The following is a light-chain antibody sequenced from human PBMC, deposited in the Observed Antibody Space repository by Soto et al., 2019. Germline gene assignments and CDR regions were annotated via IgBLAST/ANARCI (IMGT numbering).Light chain of an antibody. CDR3: AAWDDSLNGVV. CDR2: SNN. J-gene: IGLJ2*01. CDR1: NFNIGAGYE. V-gene: IGLV1-40*01. Sequence: QSVLTQPPSVSGAPGQRVTISCTGTNFNIGAGYEVHWYQHLPGTAPKLLIYSNNQRPSGVPDRFSGSKSGTSASLAISGLQSEDEADYYCAAWDDSLNGVVFGGGTKVTVL.